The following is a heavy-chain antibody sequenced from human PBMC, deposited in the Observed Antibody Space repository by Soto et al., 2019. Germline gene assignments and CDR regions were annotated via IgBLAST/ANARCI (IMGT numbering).Heavy chain of an antibody. D-gene: IGHD6-25*01. Sequence: QVHLVESGGGVVQPGTSVRLSCAASGFAFNVWGMHWVRQAPGKALEWVAVIGHDGTFTDYGGSLKGRFTISRDNSKNTLYLHLTSLGVEDTARYYCARDLGSGRYFDYWGQGALVTVSS. V-gene: IGHV3-33*01. J-gene: IGHJ4*02. CDR1: GFAFNVWG. CDR3: ARDLGSGRYFDY. CDR2: IGHDGTFT.